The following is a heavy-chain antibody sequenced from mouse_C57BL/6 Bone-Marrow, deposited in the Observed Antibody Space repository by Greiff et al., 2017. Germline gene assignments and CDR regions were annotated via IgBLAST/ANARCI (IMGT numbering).Heavy chain of an antibody. Sequence: QVQLKQPGAELVMPGASVKLSCKASGYTFTSYWMHWVKQRPGQGLEWIGEIDPSDSYTNYNQKFKGKSTLTVDKSSSTAYMHLSSLTSEDSSVYYCAREEIYYDCGFAYWGQGTLVTVSA. V-gene: IGHV1-69*01. CDR3: AREEIYYDCGFAY. CDR2: IDPSDSYT. J-gene: IGHJ3*01. CDR1: GYTFTSYW. D-gene: IGHD2-4*01.